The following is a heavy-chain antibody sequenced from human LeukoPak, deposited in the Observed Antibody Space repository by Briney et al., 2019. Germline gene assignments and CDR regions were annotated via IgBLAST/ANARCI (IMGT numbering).Heavy chain of an antibody. J-gene: IGHJ5*02. CDR1: GYTFTSYD. CDR2: MSPNSGNT. CDR3: ARAVGSSWYSSRLDP. V-gene: IGHV1-8*01. D-gene: IGHD6-13*01. Sequence: ASVKVSCKASGYTFTSYDINWVRQATGQGLKWLGWMSPNSGNTGYAQKFQGRVTMTRNTSISTAYMELSSLRSEDTAVYYCARAVGSSWYSSRLDPWGQGTLVTVSS.